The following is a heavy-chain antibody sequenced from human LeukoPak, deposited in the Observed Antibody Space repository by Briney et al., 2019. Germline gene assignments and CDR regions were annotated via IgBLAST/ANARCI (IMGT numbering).Heavy chain of an antibody. CDR1: GFTFSSYR. Sequence: PGGSLRLSCAASGFTFSSYRMNWVRQAPGKGLEWVSYISSSSSTIYYADPVKGRFTISRDNAKNSLYLQMNSLRAEDTAVYYCARDKGEGYWGQGTLVTVSS. CDR2: ISSSSSTI. D-gene: IGHD3-16*01. J-gene: IGHJ4*02. CDR3: ARDKGEGY. V-gene: IGHV3-48*01.